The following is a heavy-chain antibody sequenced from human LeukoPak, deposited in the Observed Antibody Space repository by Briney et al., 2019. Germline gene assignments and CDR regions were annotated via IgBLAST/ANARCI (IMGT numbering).Heavy chain of an antibody. D-gene: IGHD3-10*01. CDR1: GYSFTSYW. CDR2: IYPGDSDT. CDR3: ARLQTPGSYYKPLDY. V-gene: IGHV5-51*01. J-gene: IGHJ4*02. Sequence: GESLKISCKGSGYSFTSYWIGWVRQMPGKGLEWMGIIYPGDSDTRYSPSFQGQVTISADKSISTAYLQWSSLKASDTAMYYCARLQTPGSYYKPLDYWGQGTLVTVSS.